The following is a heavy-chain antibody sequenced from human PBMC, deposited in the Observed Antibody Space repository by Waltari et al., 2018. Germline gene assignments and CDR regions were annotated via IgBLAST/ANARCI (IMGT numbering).Heavy chain of an antibody. V-gene: IGHV1-69*12. J-gene: IGHJ4*02. CDR1: GGTFSSYA. CDR2: ITPSFGTA. D-gene: IGHD5-12*01. CDR3: ARLVLYSGYPFDY. Sequence: QVQLVQSGAEVKKPGSSVKVSCKASGGTFSSYAISWVRQAPGQGLEWMGGITPSFGTANYAQKFQGRVTITADESTSTAYMELSSLRSEDTAVYYCARLVLYSGYPFDYWGQGTLVTVSS.